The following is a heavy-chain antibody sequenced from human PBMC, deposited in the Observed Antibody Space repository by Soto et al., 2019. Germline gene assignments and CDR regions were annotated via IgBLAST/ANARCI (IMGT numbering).Heavy chain of an antibody. CDR1: GYTFTGYA. V-gene: IGHV1-3*05. CDR3: ARAVAVPADFDY. CDR2: INAGNGNT. J-gene: IGHJ4*02. D-gene: IGHD6-19*01. Sequence: QVQLVQSGADEKKPGASVKVSCKASGYTFTGYAMHWVRQAPGQRLEWVGWINAGNGNTKYSQKFQGRVTLTRDTSASTAYMELSSLRSEDTAVYYCARAVAVPADFDYWGQGTLVTVSS.